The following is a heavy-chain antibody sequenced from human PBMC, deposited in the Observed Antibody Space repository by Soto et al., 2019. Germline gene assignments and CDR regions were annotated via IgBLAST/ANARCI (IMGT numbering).Heavy chain of an antibody. CDR2: ISSSSSYI. Sequence: PGGSLRLSCAACGFTFCSYSMNWVRQDPGKGLEWVSSISSSSSYIYYADSVKGRFTISRDNAKNSLYLQMNSLRAEDTAVYYCARDTPGIAVAGTSIDYWGQGTLVTVSS. D-gene: IGHD6-19*01. CDR3: ARDTPGIAVAGTSIDY. V-gene: IGHV3-21*01. CDR1: GFTFCSYS. J-gene: IGHJ4*02.